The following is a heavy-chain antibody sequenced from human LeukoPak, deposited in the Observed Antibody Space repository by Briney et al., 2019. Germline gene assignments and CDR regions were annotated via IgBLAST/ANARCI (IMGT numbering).Heavy chain of an antibody. CDR1: GGSLSSGGYS. CDR2: IYHSGST. V-gene: IGHV4-30-2*01. J-gene: IGHJ4*02. D-gene: IGHD6-13*01. CDR3: ARETLAAGGFDH. Sequence: SQTLSLTCAVSGGSLSSGGYSWSWIRQPPGKGLEWIGYIYHSGSTYYNPSLKSRVTISVDRSKNQFSLKLSSVTAADTAVYYCARETLAAGGFDHWGQGTLVTVSS.